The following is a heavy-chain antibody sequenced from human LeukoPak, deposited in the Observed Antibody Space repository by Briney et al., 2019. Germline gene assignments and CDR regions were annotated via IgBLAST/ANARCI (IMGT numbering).Heavy chain of an antibody. D-gene: IGHD2-15*01. Sequence: SETLSLTCTASGGSIRSYFWSWIRQPPGKGLEWLGYIDYSGSTNYNPSLKSRVTILVDTSKNQFSLKLSSVTAADTAVYYCARSRWRAAANDYWGQGTLVPVSS. V-gene: IGHV4-59*01. CDR3: ARSRWRAAANDY. CDR2: IDYSGST. CDR1: GGSIRSYF. J-gene: IGHJ4*02.